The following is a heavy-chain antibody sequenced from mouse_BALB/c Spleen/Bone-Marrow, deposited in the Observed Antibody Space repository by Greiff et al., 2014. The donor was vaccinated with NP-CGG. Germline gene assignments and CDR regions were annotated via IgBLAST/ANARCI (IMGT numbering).Heavy chain of an antibody. CDR2: IDPANGNT. V-gene: IGHV14-3*02. CDR1: GFNIKDTY. Sequence: EVNLVESGAELVKPGASVKLSCTASGFNIKDTYMHWVKQRPEQGLEWIGRIDPANGNTKYDPKFQGKATITADTSSNTAYLQLSSLTSEDTAVYYCASYYYGSSRFAYWGQGTLVTVSA. D-gene: IGHD1-1*01. J-gene: IGHJ3*01. CDR3: ASYYYGSSRFAY.